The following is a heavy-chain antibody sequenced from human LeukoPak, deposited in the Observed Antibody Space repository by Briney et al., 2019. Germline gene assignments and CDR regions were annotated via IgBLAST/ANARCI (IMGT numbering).Heavy chain of an antibody. CDR2: IWYDGSKK. CDR1: GFTFSSYG. D-gene: IGHD2-2*01. Sequence: GRSLRLSCAASGFTFSSYGMHWVRQAPGKGLEWVAVIWYDGSKKYYADSVKGRFTISRDNSKNTLYLQMNSLRAEDTAVYYCAREGVTRSDAFDIWGQGTMVTVSS. CDR3: AREGVTRSDAFDI. V-gene: IGHV3-33*01. J-gene: IGHJ3*02.